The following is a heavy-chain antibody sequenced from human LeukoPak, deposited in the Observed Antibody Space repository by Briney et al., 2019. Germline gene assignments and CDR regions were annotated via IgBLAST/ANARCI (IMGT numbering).Heavy chain of an antibody. CDR3: AVVIAAAGTGSDAFDI. CDR2: ISNSGGST. Sequence: GGSLRLSCAASGFTFSSYGMSWVRQAPGKGLEWVSVISNSGGSTFYADSVKGRFTISRDNSKNTLYLQMNSLRAEDTAVYYCAVVIAAAGTGSDAFDIWGQGTMVTVSS. V-gene: IGHV3-23*01. CDR1: GFTFSSYG. D-gene: IGHD6-13*01. J-gene: IGHJ3*02.